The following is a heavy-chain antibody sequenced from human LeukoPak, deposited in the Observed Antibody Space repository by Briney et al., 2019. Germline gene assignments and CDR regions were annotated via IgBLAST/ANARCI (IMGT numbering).Heavy chain of an antibody. J-gene: IGHJ6*02. Sequence: SETLSLTCTVSGGSISSYYWSWIRQPPGKGLEWIGEINHSGSTNCNPSLKSRVTISVDTSKNQFSLKLSSVTAADTAVYYCARVGRDGMDVWGQGTTVTVSS. V-gene: IGHV4-34*01. CDR3: ARVGRDGMDV. CDR2: INHSGST. CDR1: GGSISSYY.